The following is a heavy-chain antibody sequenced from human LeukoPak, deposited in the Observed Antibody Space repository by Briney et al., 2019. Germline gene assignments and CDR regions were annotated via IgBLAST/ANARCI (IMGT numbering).Heavy chain of an antibody. CDR1: GGTFSSYT. D-gene: IGHD3-22*01. CDR3: AREGYYDSSGLRYFDY. CDR2: IIPILGIA. V-gene: IGHV1-69*04. J-gene: IGHJ4*02. Sequence: GASVKVSCKASGGTFSSYTISWVRQAPGQGLEWMGRIIPILGIANYAQKFQGRVTITADKSTSTAYMELSSLRSEDTAVYYCAREGYYDSSGLRYFDYWGREPWSPSPQ.